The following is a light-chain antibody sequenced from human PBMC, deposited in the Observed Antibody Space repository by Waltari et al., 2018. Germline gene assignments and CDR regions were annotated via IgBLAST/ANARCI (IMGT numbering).Light chain of an antibody. V-gene: IGKV3-15*01. CDR1: QSVSSS. J-gene: IGKJ5*01. Sequence: ERVMTQSPATLSVSPGERATLSCRASQSVSSSLAWYQQKPGQTPRLLIYGASTRATSIPARFSGSGSGTEFTLTISSLQSEDFAVYYCQQYNKWPITFGQGTRLEI. CDR3: QQYNKWPIT. CDR2: GAS.